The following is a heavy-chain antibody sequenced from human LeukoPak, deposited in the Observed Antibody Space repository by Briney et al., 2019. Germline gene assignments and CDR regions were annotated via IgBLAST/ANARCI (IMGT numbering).Heavy chain of an antibody. D-gene: IGHD3-10*01. CDR2: ISSSSSYI. Sequence: GGSLRLSCAASGFTFSSYSMNWVRQAPGKGLEWVSSISSSSSYIYYADSVKGRFTISRDNAKNSLYLQMNSLRAEDTAVYYCAKGVWFGETDYYYYMDVWGKGTTVTVSS. CDR1: GFTFSSYS. CDR3: AKGVWFGETDYYYYMDV. J-gene: IGHJ6*03. V-gene: IGHV3-21*04.